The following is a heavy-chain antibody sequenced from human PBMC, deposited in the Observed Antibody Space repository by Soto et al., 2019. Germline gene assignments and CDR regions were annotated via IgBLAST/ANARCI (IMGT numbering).Heavy chain of an antibody. CDR1: GGSISSGGYY. Sequence: PSETLSLTCTVSGGSISSGGYYWSWIRQHPGKGLEWIGYIYYSGSTYYNPSLKSRVTISVDTSKNQFSLKLSSVTAADTAVYYCARVPFTIFGVHIRPPFFAFWGQGTLVTVSS. CDR3: ARVPFTIFGVHIRPPFFAF. CDR2: IYYSGST. V-gene: IGHV4-31*03. J-gene: IGHJ4*02. D-gene: IGHD3-3*01.